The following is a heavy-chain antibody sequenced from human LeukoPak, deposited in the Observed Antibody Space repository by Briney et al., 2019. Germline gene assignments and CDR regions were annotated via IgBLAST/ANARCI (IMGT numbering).Heavy chain of an antibody. CDR1: GFSFSNYA. Sequence: GGSLRLSCAVSGFSFSNYAMSWVRQFPGKGLEWVSGISGTGGNTYYADSVEGRFTISRDNSKNMLYLQMNTLTAEDTAIYFCAKDFEFKWQQPSDHWGQGTLVTVSS. V-gene: IGHV3-23*01. CDR2: ISGTGGNT. J-gene: IGHJ4*02. D-gene: IGHD1/OR15-1a*01. CDR3: AKDFEFKWQQPSDH.